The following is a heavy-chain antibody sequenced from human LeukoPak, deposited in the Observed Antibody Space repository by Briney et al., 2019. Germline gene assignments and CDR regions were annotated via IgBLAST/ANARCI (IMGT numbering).Heavy chain of an antibody. V-gene: IGHV3-74*01. Sequence: GGSLRLSCAASGFTISNHWMHWVRQPPGKGLVWVSRIKSDGSYTTYAGSVKGRFTISRDNAKNTLYLQMNSLRAEDTAVYYCGRDLGWNQVDYWGQGTLVTVSS. J-gene: IGHJ4*02. CDR1: GFTISNHW. D-gene: IGHD1-1*01. CDR2: IKSDGSYT. CDR3: GRDLGWNQVDY.